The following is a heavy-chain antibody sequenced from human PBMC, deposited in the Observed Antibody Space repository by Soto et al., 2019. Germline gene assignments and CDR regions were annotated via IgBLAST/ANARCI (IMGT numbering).Heavy chain of an antibody. J-gene: IGHJ6*02. CDR2: IYYSGST. Sequence: SETLSLTCTVSGGSISSGGYYWSWIRQHPGKGLEWIGYIYYSGSTYYNPSLKSRVTISVDTSKNQFSLKLSSVTAADTAVYYCARAHLDEAARHYYYGMDVWGQGTTVTVSS. D-gene: IGHD6-6*01. V-gene: IGHV4-31*03. CDR1: GGSISSGGYY. CDR3: ARAHLDEAARHYYYGMDV.